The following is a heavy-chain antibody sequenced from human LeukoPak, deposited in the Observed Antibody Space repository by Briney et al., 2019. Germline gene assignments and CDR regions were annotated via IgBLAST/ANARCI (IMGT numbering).Heavy chain of an antibody. CDR1: GDSISTSNSY. V-gene: IGHV4-39*01. D-gene: IGHD6-13*01. CDR2: IYYSGNT. CDR3: ARGGGSSWPPLYFDY. J-gene: IGHJ4*02. Sequence: PSETLSLTCTVSGDSISTSNSYWGWIRQPPGKGLEWIGSIYYSGNTYYNASLKSRVTISVDTSKNQFSLKLTSVTAADTAVYYCARGGGSSWPPLYFDYWGQGTLVTVSS.